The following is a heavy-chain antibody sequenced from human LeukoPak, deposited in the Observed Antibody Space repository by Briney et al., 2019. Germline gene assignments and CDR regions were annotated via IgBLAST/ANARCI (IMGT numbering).Heavy chain of an antibody. CDR2: ISGSSEKI. D-gene: IGHD3-10*01. CDR3: ARGNYYGQDY. V-gene: IGHV3-48*02. Sequence: GGSLRLSCAASGFTFSTFSMTWVRHTPGKGLEWISFISGSSEKIHYADSVKGRFTISRDNAKNSLYLQMNTLRDEDTAVYYCARGNYYGQDYWGQGTLVTVSS. J-gene: IGHJ4*02. CDR1: GFTFSTFS.